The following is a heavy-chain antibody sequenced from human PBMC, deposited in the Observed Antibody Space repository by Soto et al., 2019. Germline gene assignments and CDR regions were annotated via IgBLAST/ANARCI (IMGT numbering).Heavy chain of an antibody. J-gene: IGHJ4*02. CDR3: VRGAPYHQSIFDL. D-gene: IGHD3-3*01. Sequence: ASVKVSCKTSEYSFGDYYLHWVRQAPEQGLEWMGWINLNDGGTNSPRKFQGRLTMTRDKSITTVYMELSRLRSDDTAVYFCVRGAPYHQSIFDLWGPGTLVTVSS. CDR2: INLNDGGT. CDR1: EYSFGDYY. V-gene: IGHV1-2*02.